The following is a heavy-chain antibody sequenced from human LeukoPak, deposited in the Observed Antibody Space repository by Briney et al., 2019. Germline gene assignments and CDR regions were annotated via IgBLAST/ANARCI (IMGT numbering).Heavy chain of an antibody. CDR2: IYSAGTT. Sequence: PGGSLRLSCAASGFTVSSNYISWVRQAPGKGLESVSVIYSAGTTYYADSVKGRFTISRDNSKNTLYLQMNSLRVEDTAVYYCASQSTPVLPFDIWGQGTMVTVSS. J-gene: IGHJ3*02. V-gene: IGHV3-66*04. CDR3: ASQSTPVLPFDI. CDR1: GFTVSSNY.